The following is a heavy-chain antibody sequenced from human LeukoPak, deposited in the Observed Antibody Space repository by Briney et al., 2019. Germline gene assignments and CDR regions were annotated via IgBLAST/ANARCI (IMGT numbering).Heavy chain of an antibody. D-gene: IGHD2-15*01. V-gene: IGHV3-23*01. CDR3: AKDRRLGIVVVVATFGMDV. CDR2: ISGSGGST. J-gene: IGHJ6*02. CDR1: GFTFSSYA. Sequence: GGSLRLSCAASGFTFSSYAMSWVRQAPGKGLEWVSAISGSGGSTYYADSVKGRFTISRDNSKNTLYLQMNSQRAEDTAVYYCAKDRRLGIVVVVATFGMDVWGQGTTVTVSS.